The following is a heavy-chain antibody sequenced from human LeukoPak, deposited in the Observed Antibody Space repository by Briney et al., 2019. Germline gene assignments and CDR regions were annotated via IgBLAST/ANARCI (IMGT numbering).Heavy chain of an antibody. V-gene: IGHV4-39*01. CDR1: GGSISTSTYY. CDR3: ARQIRGYKYLGY. D-gene: IGHD2-2*02. CDR2: IYYSGAT. J-gene: IGHJ4*01. Sequence: PSETLSLTCTVSGGSISTSTYYWGWIRQSPGKGLEWIGCIYYSGATYYHPPLKRRRTISVATSKNQFSLKLSSVTVTDAAVYYCARQIRGYKYLGYWGQGNLVTVSS.